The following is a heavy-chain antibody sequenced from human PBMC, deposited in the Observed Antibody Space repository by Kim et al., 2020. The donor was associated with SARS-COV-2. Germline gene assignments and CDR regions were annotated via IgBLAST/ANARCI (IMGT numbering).Heavy chain of an antibody. V-gene: IGHV4-4*02. Sequence: SETLSLTCAVSGGSISSSNWWSWVRQPPGKGLEWIGEIYHSGSTNYNPSLKSRVTISVDKSKNQFSLKLSSVTAADTAVYYCAIRAYGSGSYYYYYYGMDVWGQGTTVTVSS. J-gene: IGHJ6*02. CDR1: GGSISSSNW. D-gene: IGHD3-10*01. CDR2: IYHSGST. CDR3: AIRAYGSGSYYYYYYGMDV.